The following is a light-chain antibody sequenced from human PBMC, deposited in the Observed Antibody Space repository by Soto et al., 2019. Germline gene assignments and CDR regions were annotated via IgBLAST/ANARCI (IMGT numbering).Light chain of an antibody. CDR2: GAS. CDR3: QHYGYSPTWK. J-gene: IGKJ1*01. Sequence: EIVLTQSPGTLSLSPGERATLSCRASQSFSSSYLAWYQQKPGQAPSLLFYGASSRATGIPDTLSGSAHGTELNLPIRRPEREDVEVFYCQHYGYSPTWKFGQGTKVDIK. CDR1: QSFSSSY. V-gene: IGKV3-20*01.